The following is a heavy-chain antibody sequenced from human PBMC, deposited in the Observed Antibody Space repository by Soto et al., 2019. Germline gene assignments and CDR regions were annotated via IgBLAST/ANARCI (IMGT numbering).Heavy chain of an antibody. J-gene: IGHJ5*02. V-gene: IGHV4-34*01. CDR2: INHSGST. CDR1: GESFSAYY. CDR3: ASVSSEGFDNWFDP. D-gene: IGHD2-15*01. Sequence: PSETLSLTCAVYGESFSAYYWSWIRQPPGKGLEWIGEINHSGSTNYNPSLKSRVTISVDTSKNQFSLKLSSVTAADTAVYYCASVSSEGFDNWFDPWGQGTLVTVSS.